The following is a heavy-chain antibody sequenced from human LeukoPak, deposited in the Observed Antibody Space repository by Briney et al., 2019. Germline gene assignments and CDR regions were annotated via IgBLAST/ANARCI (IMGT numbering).Heavy chain of an antibody. D-gene: IGHD3-3*01. CDR2: IYYSGST. J-gene: IGHJ3*02. Sequence: SETLSLTCTVSGGSISSYYWSWIRRPPGKGLEWIGYIYYSGSTNYNPSLKSRVTISVDTSKNQFSLKLSSVTAADTAVYYCARTRFSSRAFDIWGQGTMVTVSS. CDR3: ARTRFSSRAFDI. V-gene: IGHV4-59*08. CDR1: GGSISSYY.